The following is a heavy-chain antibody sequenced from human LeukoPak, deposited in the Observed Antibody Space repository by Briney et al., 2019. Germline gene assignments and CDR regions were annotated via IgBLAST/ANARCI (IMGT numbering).Heavy chain of an antibody. J-gene: IGHJ5*02. CDR1: GYTFTSYD. D-gene: IGHD4-23*01. Sequence: ASVKVPCKASGYTFTSYDINWVRQATGQGLEWMGWISAYNGNTNYAQKLQGRVTMTTDTSTSTAYMELRSLRSDDTAVYYCARVRVTVENWFDPWGQGTLVTVSS. CDR2: ISAYNGNT. V-gene: IGHV1-18*01. CDR3: ARVRVTVENWFDP.